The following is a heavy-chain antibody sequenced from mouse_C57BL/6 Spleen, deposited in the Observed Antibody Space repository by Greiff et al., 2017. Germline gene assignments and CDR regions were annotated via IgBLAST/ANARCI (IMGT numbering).Heavy chain of an antibody. CDR2: IYPGSGST. CDR1: GYTFTSYW. V-gene: IGHV1-55*01. D-gene: IGHD3-2*01. CDR3: AKEGTARASFAY. J-gene: IGHJ3*01. Sequence: VQLQQPGAELVKPGASVTMSCKASGYTFTSYWITWVKQRPGQGLEWIGDIYPGSGSTNYNEKFKSKATLTVDTSSSTAYLQRSSLTSEASAVYYCAKEGTARASFAYWGRGTLVTVAA.